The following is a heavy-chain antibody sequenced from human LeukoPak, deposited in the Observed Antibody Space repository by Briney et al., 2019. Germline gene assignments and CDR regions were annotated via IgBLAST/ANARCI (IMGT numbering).Heavy chain of an antibody. CDR3: AKGKGMVYNNYCFDC. CDR1: GFTFSSFF. Sequence: GGSLRLSCAASGFTFSSFFMTWVRQAPGKGREGVSGVTGNTATTSYADSVKGRFTISRDNSKNTLYLQMISLRAEDTAVYYCAKGKGMVYNNYCFDCWGQGSLVTVSS. V-gene: IGHV3-23*01. D-gene: IGHD4-11*01. J-gene: IGHJ4*02. CDR2: VTGNTATT.